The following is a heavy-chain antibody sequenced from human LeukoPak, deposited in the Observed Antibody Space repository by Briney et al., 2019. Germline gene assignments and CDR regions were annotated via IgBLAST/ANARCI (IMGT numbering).Heavy chain of an antibody. CDR2: IYYSVST. Sequence: SETLSLTCTVSGGAISSYYRSWIRQPPGKGLEWIGYIYYSVSTNNNPSLKSRVTISVDTSKNQLSLRLSSVTAADTAVYYCARDLDYYDSSGYFFDIWGQGTMVTVSS. J-gene: IGHJ3*02. CDR3: ARDLDYYDSSGYFFDI. CDR1: GGAISSYY. V-gene: IGHV4-59*12. D-gene: IGHD3-22*01.